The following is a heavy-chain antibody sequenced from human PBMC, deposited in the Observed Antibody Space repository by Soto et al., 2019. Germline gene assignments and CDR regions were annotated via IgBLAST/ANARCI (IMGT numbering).Heavy chain of an antibody. CDR2: IIPIFGTA. Sequence: SVKVSCKASGGTFSSYAISWVRQAPGQGLEWMGGIIPIFGTANYAQKFQGRVTITADESTSTAYMELSSLRSEDTAVYYCASDSSGYSGAFDIWGQGTMVTVSS. CDR3: ASDSSGYSGAFDI. D-gene: IGHD3-22*01. J-gene: IGHJ3*02. CDR1: GGTFSSYA. V-gene: IGHV1-69*13.